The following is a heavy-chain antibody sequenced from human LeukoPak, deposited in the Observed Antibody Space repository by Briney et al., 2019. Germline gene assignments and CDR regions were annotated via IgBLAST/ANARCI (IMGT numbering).Heavy chain of an antibody. CDR2: ISSGSHYI. CDR1: GFKFSAFS. CDR3: GTGWAIDF. V-gene: IGHV3-21*06. D-gene: IGHD5-24*01. Sequence: GGSLRLSCAASGFKFSAFSMNWVRQAPGKGLEWVSSISSGSHYIHYADSVKGRFTISRDNAKNSLYLQMNSLRAEDTAVYYCGTGWAIDFWGQGTLVTVSS. J-gene: IGHJ4*02.